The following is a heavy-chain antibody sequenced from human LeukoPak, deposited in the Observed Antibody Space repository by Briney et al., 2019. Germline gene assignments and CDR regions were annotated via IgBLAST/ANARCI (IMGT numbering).Heavy chain of an antibody. D-gene: IGHD4-23*01. Sequence: GGSLRLSCAAFGFTFRNYAMIWVRQAPGKGLEWVSSIGVSDGSTFYADSVKGRFTISRDNSKNTLYLQMSSLRAEDTALYYCAKDFFDGNSVGTYFDYWGQGTLVTVSS. CDR3: AKDFFDGNSVGTYFDY. V-gene: IGHV3-23*01. CDR2: IGVSDGST. CDR1: GFTFRNYA. J-gene: IGHJ4*02.